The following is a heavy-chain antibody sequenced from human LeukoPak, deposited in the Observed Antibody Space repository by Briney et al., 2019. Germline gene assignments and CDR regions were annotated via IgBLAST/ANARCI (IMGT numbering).Heavy chain of an antibody. CDR3: ARDLVTTGGVYFDY. Sequence: GGSLRLPCAASGFTFSTYEMTWVRQAPGKGLEWVSYISGSGSTTHYADSVKGRFTIFRDNAKNSLYLQMNSLRAEDTAVYYCARDLVTTGGVYFDYWGQGALVTVSS. CDR1: GFTFSTYE. V-gene: IGHV3-48*03. D-gene: IGHD4-11*01. CDR2: ISGSGSTT. J-gene: IGHJ4*02.